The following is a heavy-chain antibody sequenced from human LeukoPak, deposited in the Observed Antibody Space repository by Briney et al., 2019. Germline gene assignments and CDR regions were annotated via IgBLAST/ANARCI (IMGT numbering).Heavy chain of an antibody. D-gene: IGHD3-3*01. J-gene: IGHJ6*03. Sequence: PSETLSLTCTVSGYSISSGYYWGWIRQPPGEGLEGIGSIYHSGSTYYNPSLKSRVTISVDTSKNQFSLKLSSVTAADTAVYYCARSYYYDFWSGYPDYMDVWGKGTTVTVSS. CDR1: GYSISSGYY. V-gene: IGHV4-38-2*02. CDR2: IYHSGST. CDR3: ARSYYYDFWSGYPDYMDV.